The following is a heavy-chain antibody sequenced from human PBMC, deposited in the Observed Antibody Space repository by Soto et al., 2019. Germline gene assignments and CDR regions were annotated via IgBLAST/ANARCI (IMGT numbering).Heavy chain of an antibody. CDR3: ARDQGRATADGPLGNGLDV. CDR1: YG. V-gene: IGHV3-33*01. D-gene: IGHD6-13*01. J-gene: IGHJ6*02. CDR2: IWYDGSIT. Sequence: YGMHWVRQAPGKGLEWVAVIWYDGSITHYADSVKGRFTISRDNSQNTLYLQMNSLRAEDTAVYYCARDQGRATADGPLGNGLDVWGQGTAVTVS.